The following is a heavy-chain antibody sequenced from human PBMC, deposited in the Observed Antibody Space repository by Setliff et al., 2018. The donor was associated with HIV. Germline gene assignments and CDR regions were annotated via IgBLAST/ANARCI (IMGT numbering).Heavy chain of an antibody. CDR3: ARGRRRSSTPYYFDY. CDR1: GGSIRSHY. CDR2: FYHTGST. V-gene: IGHV4-59*11. Sequence: PSETLSLTCTVSGGSIRSHYWSWIRQPPGKGLEWIGSFYHTGSTHYNPSLKSRTTMSLDTSRNQVSLKLSSVSAADTAVYYCARGRRRSSTPYYFDYWGQGTLVTVSS. J-gene: IGHJ4*02.